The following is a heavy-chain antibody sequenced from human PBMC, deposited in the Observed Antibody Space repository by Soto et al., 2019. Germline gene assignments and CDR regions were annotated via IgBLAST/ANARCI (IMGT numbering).Heavy chain of an antibody. CDR1: GGKIRGHC. CDR2: MYNTGST. Sequence: PSETLSLTCTVSGGKIRGHCGSWIRQPPGKGLEWIGYMYNTGSTVYNPSFKSRVTISVDTSKNQFSLKLNSVTAADTAVYYCARDLWGYCGTDCYPLDVWGQGTTVTVSS. CDR3: ARDLWGYCGTDCYPLDV. J-gene: IGHJ6*02. V-gene: IGHV4-59*11. D-gene: IGHD2-21*02.